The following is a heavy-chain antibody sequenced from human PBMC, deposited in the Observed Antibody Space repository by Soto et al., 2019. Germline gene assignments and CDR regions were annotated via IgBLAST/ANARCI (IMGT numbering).Heavy chain of an antibody. D-gene: IGHD2-15*01. CDR1: GFTFSDYY. CDR2: IGSSSTNT. CDR3: AIDGDKLCSAGSCYSGYYYYAMYV. V-gene: IGHV3-11*06. Sequence: GGSLRLSCAASGFTFSDYYMSWIRQAPGKGLEWVSYIGSSSTNTKYADSVKGRFTISRDNAKNSLYLQMNSLTAEDTAVYYCAIDGDKLCSAGSCYSGYYYYAMYVWGQGTTVSVSS. J-gene: IGHJ6*02.